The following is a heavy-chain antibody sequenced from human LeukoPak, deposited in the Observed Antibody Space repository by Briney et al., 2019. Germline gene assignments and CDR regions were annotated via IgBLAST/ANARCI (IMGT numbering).Heavy chain of an antibody. CDR2: ISNSGNTI. Sequence: GGSLRLSCATSGFTFSDYHMNWVRQAPGKGLEWLSYISNSGNTIYYADSVKGRFTISRDNSKNTLYLQMNSLRAEDTAAYYCARSGLNRFDYWGQGTLVTVSS. J-gene: IGHJ4*02. D-gene: IGHD2-15*01. CDR3: ARSGLNRFDY. CDR1: GFTFSDYH. V-gene: IGHV3-11*01.